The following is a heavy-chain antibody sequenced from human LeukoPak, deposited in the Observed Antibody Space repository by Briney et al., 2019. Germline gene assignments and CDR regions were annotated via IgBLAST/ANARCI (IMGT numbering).Heavy chain of an antibody. Sequence: SETLSLTCTVSGGSISSSSYYWGWIRQPPGKGLEWIGSIYYSGSTYYNPYLKSRVTISVDTSKNQFSLKLSSVTAADTAVYYCARGAAAAFWGQGTMVTVSS. V-gene: IGHV4-39*01. D-gene: IGHD6-13*01. CDR1: GGSISSSSYY. CDR2: IYYSGST. CDR3: ARGAAAAF. J-gene: IGHJ3*01.